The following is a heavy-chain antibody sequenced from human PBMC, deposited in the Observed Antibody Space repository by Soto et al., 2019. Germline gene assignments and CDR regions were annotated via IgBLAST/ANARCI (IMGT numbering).Heavy chain of an antibody. J-gene: IGHJ4*02. CDR3: ARGLISGSHYSGGWYYFDA. CDR2: INHSGSA. Sequence: SETLSLTCDVYGGSFSDYIWTWIRQTPGKGLQWIGQINHSGSANYNPSLKSRVTISVHTSSSQFSLELSSVTAADTAVYYCARGLISGSHYSGGWYYFDAWGQGTQVT. V-gene: IGHV4-34*01. D-gene: IGHD1-26*01. CDR1: GGSFSDYI.